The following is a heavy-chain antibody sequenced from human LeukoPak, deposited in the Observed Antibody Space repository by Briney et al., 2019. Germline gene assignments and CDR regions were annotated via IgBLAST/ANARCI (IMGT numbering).Heavy chain of an antibody. CDR1: GGSISGSY. D-gene: IGHD2-2*01. V-gene: IGHV4-59*01. CDR2: IYYSGST. Sequence: SETLSLTCTVSGGSISGSYWNWIRQPPGKGLEWIGYIYYSGSTNYNPSLKSRVTISVDTSKKQFSPKLSSVTAADTAVYYCARDPVDQPYWFFELWGRGTLVTVSS. J-gene: IGHJ2*01. CDR3: ARDPVDQPYWFFEL.